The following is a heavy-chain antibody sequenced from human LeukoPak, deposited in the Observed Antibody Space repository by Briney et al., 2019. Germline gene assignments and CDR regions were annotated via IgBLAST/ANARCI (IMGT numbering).Heavy chain of an antibody. Sequence: GGSVRLSCAASGFTFSSYEMNWVRQAPGKGLEWVSYISSSGSTIYYADSVKGRFTISRDNAKNSLYLQMNSLRAEDTAVYYCANDMITFGGVIRNNAFDIWGQGTMVTVSS. CDR3: ANDMITFGGVIRNNAFDI. V-gene: IGHV3-48*03. J-gene: IGHJ3*02. CDR1: GFTFSSYE. CDR2: ISSSGSTI. D-gene: IGHD3-16*02.